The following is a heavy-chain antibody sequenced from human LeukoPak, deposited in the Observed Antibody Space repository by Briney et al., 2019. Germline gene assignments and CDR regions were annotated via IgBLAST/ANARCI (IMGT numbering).Heavy chain of an antibody. D-gene: IGHD1-26*01. CDR1: GGSISSSSYY. CDR2: ADYSGST. CDR3: ARGSEVSWEPQFDY. V-gene: IGHV4-39*07. Sequence: SETLSLTCTVSGGSISSSSYYWGWVRQPPGKGLEWIGSADYSGSTYYNPSLKSRVTISVDTSKNHFSLKLSSVTAADTAVYYCARGSEVSWEPQFDYWGQGTLVTVSS. J-gene: IGHJ4*02.